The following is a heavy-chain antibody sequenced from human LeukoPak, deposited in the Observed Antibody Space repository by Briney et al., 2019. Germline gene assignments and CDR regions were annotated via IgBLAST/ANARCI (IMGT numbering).Heavy chain of an antibody. D-gene: IGHD6-19*01. J-gene: IGHJ4*02. CDR3: ARMQNSGWSMFDY. Sequence: ASVKVSCQACGYTFTGYYIHWLRQAPGQGLEWMGWINPNSGGTNSAQKFQGRATTTRDTSISTAHMELISLRSDDTAVYYCARMQNSGWSMFDYWGQGALVTVSS. CDR2: INPNSGGT. V-gene: IGHV1-2*02. CDR1: GYTFTGYY.